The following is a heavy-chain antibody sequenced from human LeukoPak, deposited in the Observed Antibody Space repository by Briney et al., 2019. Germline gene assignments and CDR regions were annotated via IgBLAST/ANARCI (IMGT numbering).Heavy chain of an antibody. Sequence: GASVKVSCKAPGYTFTSYYMHWVRQASGQGLEWMGIINPSGGSTSYAQTFQGRVTMTRDTSTSTVYMELSSLTSEDTAVYYCARGGDDSSGQSGRIDYWGQGTLVTVSS. V-gene: IGHV1-46*01. J-gene: IGHJ4*02. CDR2: INPSGGST. CDR1: GYTFTSYY. CDR3: ARGGDDSSGQSGRIDY. D-gene: IGHD6-19*01.